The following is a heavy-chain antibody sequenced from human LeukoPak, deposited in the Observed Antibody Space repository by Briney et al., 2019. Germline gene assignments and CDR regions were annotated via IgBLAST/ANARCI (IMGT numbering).Heavy chain of an antibody. CDR2: ISGGGNTT. CDR1: GITFNTYA. CDR3: AKGWATVPNDY. Sequence: GGSLRLSCEVSGITFNTYAMSWFRQAPGRGLNWVSGISGGGNTTYYTDSVKGRFAIYRDNSRNTLYLQMNSLRAEDTAVYFCAKGWATVPNDYWGQGTLVTVSS. J-gene: IGHJ4*02. V-gene: IGHV3-23*01. D-gene: IGHD4-17*01.